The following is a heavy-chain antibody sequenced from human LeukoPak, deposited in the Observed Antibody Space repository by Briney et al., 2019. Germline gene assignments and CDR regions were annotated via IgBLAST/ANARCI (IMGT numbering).Heavy chain of an antibody. CDR1: GFTFNIYA. V-gene: IGHV3-23*01. CDR3: AKGGSVSSSWTQTDDYYYMDV. J-gene: IGHJ6*03. CDR2: ISGSGGST. Sequence: PGGSLRLSCAASGFTFNIYAMHWVRQAPGKGLEWVSAISGSGGSTYYADSVKGRFTISRDNSKNTLYLQMNSLRAEDTAVYYCAKGGSVSSSWTQTDDYYYMDVWGKGTTVTVSS. D-gene: IGHD6-13*01.